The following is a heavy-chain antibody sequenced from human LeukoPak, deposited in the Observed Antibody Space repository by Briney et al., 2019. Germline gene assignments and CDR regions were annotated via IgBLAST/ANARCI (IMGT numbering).Heavy chain of an antibody. CDR1: GFTFSRFA. CDR3: ARAGVGAIYYFDY. V-gene: IGHV3-33*07. CDR2: IWYDGSNK. J-gene: IGHJ4*02. Sequence: GGSLRLSCAASGFTFSRFAMSWVRQAPGKGLEWVALIWYDGSNKYYADSVRGRFTISRDNSKNTLYLQMKSLRVEDTAVYYCARAGVGAIYYFDYWGQGTLVTVSS. D-gene: IGHD1-26*01.